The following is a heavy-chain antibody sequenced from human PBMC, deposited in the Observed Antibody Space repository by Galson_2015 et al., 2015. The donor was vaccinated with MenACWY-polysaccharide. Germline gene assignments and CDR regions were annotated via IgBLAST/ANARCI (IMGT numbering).Heavy chain of an antibody. Sequence: SLRLSCAASGFGFSANGMSWVRQAPGRGLEWVSGSGSGGGLYYADSVKGRFTVSRDNSKNTLYLQMNNLRVEDTAVYYCAKVGPRSSWTMGIDYWGQGTLVTVSS. CDR1: GFGFSANG. J-gene: IGHJ4*02. CDR3: AKVGPRSSWTMGIDY. V-gene: IGHV3-23*01. CDR2: SGSGGGL. D-gene: IGHD6-13*01.